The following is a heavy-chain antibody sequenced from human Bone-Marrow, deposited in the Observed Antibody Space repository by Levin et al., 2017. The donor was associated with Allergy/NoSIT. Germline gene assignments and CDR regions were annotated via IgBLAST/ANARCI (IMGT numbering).Heavy chain of an antibody. CDR1: GGSISSSSYY. D-gene: IGHD4-23*01. J-gene: IGHJ4*02. CDR2: IYYSGST. V-gene: IGHV4-39*01. Sequence: SQTLSLTCTVSGGSISSSSYYWGWIRQPPGKGLEWIGSIYYSGSTYYNPSLKSRVTISVDTSKNQFSLKLSSVTAADTAVYYCASRRWAGSDYWGQGTLVTVSS. CDR3: ASRRWAGSDY.